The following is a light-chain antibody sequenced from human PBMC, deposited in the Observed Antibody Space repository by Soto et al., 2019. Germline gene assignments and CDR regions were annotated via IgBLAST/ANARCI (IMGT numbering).Light chain of an antibody. CDR1: QSVSSN. Sequence: TVLTQSPGTLSLSPWEIATLSCRASQSVSSNLAWYQQKPGQAPRLLIYGASTRATGIPARFSFSGAVTEFPPPNSSLRSENFAVFYWEQYKNRPKPFGKGTKVDIK. CDR2: GAS. CDR3: EQYKNRPKP. J-gene: IGKJ1*01. V-gene: IGKV3-15*01.